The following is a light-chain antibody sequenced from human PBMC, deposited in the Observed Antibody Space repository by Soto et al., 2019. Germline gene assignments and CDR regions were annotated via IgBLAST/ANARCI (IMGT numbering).Light chain of an antibody. V-gene: IGLV3-1*01. Sequence: SYELTQPPSVSVSPGQTASITCSGDKLGDKHVCWYQQKAGQSPVLVIYQDSKRPSGIPERFSGSNSGNAATLTISGTQAMDEADYHCQAWDSSIVVFGGGTKVTVL. CDR3: QAWDSSIVV. J-gene: IGLJ2*01. CDR1: KLGDKH. CDR2: QDS.